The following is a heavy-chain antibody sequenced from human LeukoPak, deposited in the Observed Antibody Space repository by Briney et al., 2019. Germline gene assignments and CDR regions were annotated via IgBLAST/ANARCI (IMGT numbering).Heavy chain of an antibody. Sequence: ASVKVSCKASGYTFTSYGISWVRQAPGQGLEWMGWISAYNGNTNYAQKLQGRVTMTEDTSTDTAYMELSSLRSEDTAVYYCATDYGSGWYYFDYWGQGTLVTVSS. CDR2: ISAYNGNT. J-gene: IGHJ4*02. CDR3: ATDYGSGWYYFDY. V-gene: IGHV1-18*01. D-gene: IGHD2-15*01. CDR1: GYTFTSYG.